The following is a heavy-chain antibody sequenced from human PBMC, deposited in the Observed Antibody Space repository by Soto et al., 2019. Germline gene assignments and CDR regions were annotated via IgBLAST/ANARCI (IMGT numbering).Heavy chain of an antibody. CDR3: AKQGDSDFWSSSNNWLDP. J-gene: IGHJ5*02. CDR1: GFSFSSYA. Sequence: VGSLRLSGAASGFSFSSYAISWVRQAPGKGLEWVSSIGGRGGSTYYADSVKGRFTISRDNSKNTVYLQMNSLRVEDTAVYYCAKQGDSDFWSSSNNWLDPWGQGTLVTVSS. D-gene: IGHD3-3*01. CDR2: IGGRGGST. V-gene: IGHV3-23*01.